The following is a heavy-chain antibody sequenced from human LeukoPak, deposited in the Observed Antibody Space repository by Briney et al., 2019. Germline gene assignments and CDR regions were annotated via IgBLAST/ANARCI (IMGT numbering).Heavy chain of an antibody. CDR2: INPNSGGT. D-gene: IGHD2-15*01. V-gene: IGHV1-2*02. J-gene: IGHJ5*02. CDR1: GYTFTGYY. Sequence: ASVKVSCKASGYTFTGYYMHWVRQAPGQGLEWMGWINPNSGGTNYAQKFQGRVTMTRDTSISTAYMELSRLRSDDTAVYYCARDKAPGYCSGGSCPNWFDPWGQGTLVTVYS. CDR3: ARDKAPGYCSGGSCPNWFDP.